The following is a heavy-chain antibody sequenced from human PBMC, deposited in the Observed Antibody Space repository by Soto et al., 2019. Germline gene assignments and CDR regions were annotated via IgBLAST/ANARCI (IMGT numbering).Heavy chain of an antibody. CDR3: ARDWVDTAIQGHYNYYYGMDV. D-gene: IGHD5-18*01. J-gene: IGHJ6*02. V-gene: IGHV1-2*02. Sequence: ASVKVSCKASGYTFTGYYMHWVRQAPGQGLEWMGWINPNSGGTNYAQKFQGRVTMTRDTSISTAYMELSRLRSDDTAVYYCARDWVDTAIQGHYNYYYGMDVWGQGTTVTVSS. CDR1: GYTFTGYY. CDR2: INPNSGGT.